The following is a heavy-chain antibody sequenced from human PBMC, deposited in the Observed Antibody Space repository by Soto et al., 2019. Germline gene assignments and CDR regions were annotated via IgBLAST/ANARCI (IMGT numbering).Heavy chain of an antibody. V-gene: IGHV4-30-4*02. CDR2: IYYSGST. D-gene: IGHD4-17*01. CDR3: ARVSGDYINFYYYYYGMDV. CDR1: GGSIRGGDYY. J-gene: IGHJ6*02. Sequence: SEPLSLTYTVSGGSIRGGDYYWSRIRQPPGKGLEWIGYIYYSGSTYYNPSLKSRVTISVDTSKNQFSLKLSSVTAADTAVYYCARVSGDYINFYYYYYGMDVWGQGTTVTV.